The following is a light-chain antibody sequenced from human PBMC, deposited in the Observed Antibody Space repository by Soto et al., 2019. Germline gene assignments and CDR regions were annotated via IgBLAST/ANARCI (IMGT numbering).Light chain of an antibody. CDR1: QSISDT. CDR3: QQYDNWPWT. J-gene: IGKJ1*01. Sequence: EIVLTQSPCTLSLTPGERATLSCRASQSISDTLAWYQQKPGQAPRPLIHGASTRAPGFPARFSGSGSGTDFTLTISSLQSEDFAVYYCQQYDNWPWTFGQGTKVDIK. V-gene: IGKV3-15*01. CDR2: GAS.